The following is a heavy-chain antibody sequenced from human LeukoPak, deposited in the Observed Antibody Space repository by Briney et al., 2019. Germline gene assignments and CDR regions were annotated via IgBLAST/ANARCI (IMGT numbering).Heavy chain of an antibody. CDR2: LFHSDNI. V-gene: IGHV4-34*12. J-gene: IGHJ5*01. CDR1: RDSFSEYY. CDR3: ARSRRRNDSRHFIVPGGPGGRPFDS. Sequence: SETLSLTRALYRDSFSEYYWNWVRPTPEKGVEWLGVLFHSDNILYTPPLNCRLTITSQFSKKQFSLIPTSTTGADTAVYYCARSRRRNDSRHFIVPGGPGGRPFDSWGQGTQVIVST. D-gene: IGHD3-22*01.